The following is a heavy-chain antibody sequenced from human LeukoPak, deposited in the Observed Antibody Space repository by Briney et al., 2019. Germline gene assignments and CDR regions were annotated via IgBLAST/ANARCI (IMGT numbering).Heavy chain of an antibody. Sequence: SETLSLTCTVSGGSISSYYWSWIRQPPGKGLEWIGYIYYSGSTNYNPSLKSRVTISVDTSKNQFSLKLSSVTAADTAVYYCARGIDPRAFGFGGAPYYYYGMDVWGQGTTVTVSS. CDR2: IYYSGST. J-gene: IGHJ6*02. CDR1: GGSISSYY. CDR3: ARGIDPRAFGFGGAPYYYYGMDV. V-gene: IGHV4-59*12. D-gene: IGHD5-12*01.